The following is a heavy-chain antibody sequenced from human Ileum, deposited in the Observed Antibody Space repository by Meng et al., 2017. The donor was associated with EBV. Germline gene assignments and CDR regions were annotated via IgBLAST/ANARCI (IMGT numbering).Heavy chain of an antibody. V-gene: IGHV4-39*01. D-gene: IGHD2-21*02. CDR3: ARRDTAWFDT. Sequence: NLLEHLSLTCTVSGVSIPSFRYYWGWLCPPRGKWLEWIAAISHTGSTYYNPSLKSRVSISVDTSKNEFSLKVTSVTAADPALYYCARRDTAWFDTWGRGTLVTVSS. J-gene: IGHJ5*01. CDR1: GVSIPSFRYY. CDR2: ISHTGST.